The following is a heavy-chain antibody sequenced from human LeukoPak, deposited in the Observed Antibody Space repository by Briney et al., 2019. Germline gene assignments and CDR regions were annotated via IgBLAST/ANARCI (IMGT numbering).Heavy chain of an antibody. CDR1: GYNFSNCL. V-gene: IGHV5-51*01. CDR3: ARPDVRGAVAVAGAFDI. Sequence: PGESLKISCEGSGYNFSNCLIGWVRQMPGKGLEWMGIIYPGDSDTRYGPSFQGQVTISADKSISTAYLQWSSLKASDTAMYYCARPDVRGAVAVAGAFDIWGQGTMVTVSS. CDR2: IYPGDSDT. D-gene: IGHD6-19*01. J-gene: IGHJ3*02.